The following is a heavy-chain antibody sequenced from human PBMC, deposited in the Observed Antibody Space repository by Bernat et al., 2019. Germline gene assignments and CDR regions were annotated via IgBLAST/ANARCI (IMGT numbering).Heavy chain of an antibody. Sequence: EVQLVESGGGFVQPGGSLSLSCAASAFTFSSYRMHWVRQAPGKGLVLVSRMNSDGSSTSYADSAKSRSTISRDKAKDTLYLQMMSLRAKDTAVYYCASDCRMTTVTTWWGQGTLVTVSS. J-gene: IGHJ4*02. CDR1: AFTFSSYR. D-gene: IGHD4-11*01. CDR2: MNSDGSST. CDR3: ASDCRMTTVTTW. V-gene: IGHV3-74*01.